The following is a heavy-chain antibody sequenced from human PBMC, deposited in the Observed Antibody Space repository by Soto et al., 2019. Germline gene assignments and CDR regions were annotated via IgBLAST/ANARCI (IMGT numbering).Heavy chain of an antibody. CDR1: GFTFGNYG. CDR3: AKGFIVVVTVLRPDDAFDV. D-gene: IGHD2-21*02. Sequence: ESGGGLVHPGGSLRLSRATSGFTFGNYGINWVRQAPGKGLEWVADISGGGGNTYYADSVKGRFTISRDPLKKTVFLEMKSLRAEDTAVYYCAKGFIVVVTVLRPDDAFDVWGQGTLVSVSS. V-gene: IGHV3-23*01. CDR2: ISGGGGNT. J-gene: IGHJ3*01.